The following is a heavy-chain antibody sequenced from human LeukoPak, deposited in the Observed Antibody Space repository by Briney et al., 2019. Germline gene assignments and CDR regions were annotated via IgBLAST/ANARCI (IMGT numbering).Heavy chain of an antibody. CDR3: AKDVLRLNYGYFDL. CDR1: GFTLSNYA. D-gene: IGHD3-16*01. J-gene: IGHJ2*01. V-gene: IGHV3-23*01. Sequence: GGSLRLSCAASGFTLSNYAMSWVRQAPGKGPEWVAGISYSSGSIYYSDSVKGRFTISGDNSKNTLYLQMNSLRADDTAVYYCAKDVLRLNYGYFDLWGRGTLVSVS. CDR2: ISYSSGSI.